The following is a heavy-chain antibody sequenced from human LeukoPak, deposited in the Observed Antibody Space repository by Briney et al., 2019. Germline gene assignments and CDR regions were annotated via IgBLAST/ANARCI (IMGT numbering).Heavy chain of an antibody. J-gene: IGHJ5*02. V-gene: IGHV4-34*01. CDR1: GGSFSGYY. D-gene: IGHD6-13*01. Sequence: PSETLSLTCAVYGGSFSGYYWSWIRQPPGKWLEWIGEINHSGSTNYNPSLKSRVTISVDTSKNQFSLKLSSVTAADTAVYYCARGPDSSPLNWFDPWGQGTLVTVSS. CDR3: ARGPDSSPLNWFDP. CDR2: INHSGST.